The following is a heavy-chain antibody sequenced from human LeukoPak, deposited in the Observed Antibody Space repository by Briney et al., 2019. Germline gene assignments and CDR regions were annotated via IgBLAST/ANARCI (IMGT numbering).Heavy chain of an antibody. Sequence: SETLSLTCTVSGGSISSGGYYWSWIRQHPGKGLEWIGYIYYSGSTYYNPSLKSRVTISVDTSKNQFSLELSSVTAADTAVYYCAREKAYCGGDCLDYFDYWGQGTLVTVSS. CDR2: IYYSGST. CDR3: AREKAYCGGDCLDYFDY. V-gene: IGHV4-31*03. CDR1: GGSISSGGYY. J-gene: IGHJ4*02. D-gene: IGHD2-21*02.